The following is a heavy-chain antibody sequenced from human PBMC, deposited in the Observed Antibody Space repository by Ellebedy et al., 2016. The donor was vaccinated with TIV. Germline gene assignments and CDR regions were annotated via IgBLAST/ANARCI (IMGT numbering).Heavy chain of an antibody. V-gene: IGHV3-23*01. CDR1: GFTFSSYA. D-gene: IGHD3-16*02. Sequence: PGGSLRLSCAASGFTFSSYAMSWVRQAPGKGLEWVSAISGSGGSTYYADSVKGRFTISRDNSKNTLYLQMNSLRAEDTAVYYCARDHNVWGSYRYFDYWGQGTLVTVSS. J-gene: IGHJ4*02. CDR2: ISGSGGST. CDR3: ARDHNVWGSYRYFDY.